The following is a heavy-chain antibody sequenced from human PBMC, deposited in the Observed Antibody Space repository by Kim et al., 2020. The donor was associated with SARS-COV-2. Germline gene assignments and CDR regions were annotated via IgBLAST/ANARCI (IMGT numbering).Heavy chain of an antibody. CDR1: GFTFSGSA. V-gene: IGHV3-73*01. Sequence: GGSLRLSCAASGFTFSGSAMHWVRQASGKGLEWVGRIRSKANSYATAYAASVKGRFTISRDDSKNTAYLQMNSLKTEDTAVYYCTSMAVGWELHYGMDVWGQGTTVTASS. CDR2: IRSKANSYAT. CDR3: TSMAVGWELHYGMDV. D-gene: IGHD1-26*01. J-gene: IGHJ6*02.